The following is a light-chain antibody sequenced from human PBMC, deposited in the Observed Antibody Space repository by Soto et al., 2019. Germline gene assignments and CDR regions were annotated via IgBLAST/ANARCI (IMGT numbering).Light chain of an antibody. V-gene: IGKV3-20*01. CDR3: PQYGSATRT. J-gene: IGKJ1*01. CDR1: QSVSSSY. Sequence: EIVLTQAPGTLSLSPGERATLSCRASQSVSSSYLAWYQQKPGPAPRLLIDWASSRATGSPDRFSGSGSGTDFTLTSSRLEPADFAVYLCPQYGSATRTFGQGTKVEIK. CDR2: WAS.